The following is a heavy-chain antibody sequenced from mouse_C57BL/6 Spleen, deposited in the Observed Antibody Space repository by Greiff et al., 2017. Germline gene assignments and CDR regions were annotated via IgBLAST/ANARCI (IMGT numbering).Heavy chain of an antibody. J-gene: IGHJ2*01. Sequence: QVQLQQPGAELVRPGSSVKLSCKASGYTFTSYWMHWVKQRPGQGLEWIGRIHPSDSDTNYNQKFKGKATLTVDKSSSTAYMQLSSLTSEDSAVYYCAIWDLVITTVVAPDYWGQGTTLTVSS. V-gene: IGHV1-74*01. D-gene: IGHD1-1*01. CDR1: GYTFTSYW. CDR2: IHPSDSDT. CDR3: AIWDLVITTVVAPDY.